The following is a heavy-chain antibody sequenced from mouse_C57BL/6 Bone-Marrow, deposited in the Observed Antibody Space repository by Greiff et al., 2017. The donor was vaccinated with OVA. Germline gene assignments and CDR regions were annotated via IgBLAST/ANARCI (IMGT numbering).Heavy chain of an antibody. Sequence: QVQLQQSGAELVRPGASVTLSCKASGYTFTDYEMHWVKQTPVHGLEWIGAIDPETGGTAYNQKFKGKAILTADKSSSTAYMELRSLTSEDSAVYYSTSYYYGSSPDYWGQGTTLTVSS. D-gene: IGHD1-1*01. CDR3: TSYYYGSSPDY. CDR2: IDPETGGT. CDR1: GYTFTDYE. J-gene: IGHJ2*01. V-gene: IGHV1-15*01.